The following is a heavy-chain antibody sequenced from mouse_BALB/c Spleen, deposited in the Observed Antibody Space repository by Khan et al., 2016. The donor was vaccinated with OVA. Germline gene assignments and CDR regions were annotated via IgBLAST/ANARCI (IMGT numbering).Heavy chain of an antibody. V-gene: IGHV5-6-4*01. CDR1: GFSFTSYT. Sequence: EVELVESGGGLVRPGGSLKLSCAASGFSFTSYTMSWVRQTPEKRLEWVATINSGSTYTYYPDSVKGRFTISRGNAKNTLYLQMSSLKSEDTAMYYCTRDGNYAHWYFDVWGAGTTVTVSS. CDR3: TRDGNYAHWYFDV. CDR2: INSGSTYT. J-gene: IGHJ1*01. D-gene: IGHD2-1*01.